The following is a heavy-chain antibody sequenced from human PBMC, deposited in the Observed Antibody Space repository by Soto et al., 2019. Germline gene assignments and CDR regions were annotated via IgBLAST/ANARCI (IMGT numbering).Heavy chain of an antibody. J-gene: IGHJ5*02. CDR1: GGTFSSYA. V-gene: IGHV1-69*12. D-gene: IGHD3-9*01. Sequence: QVQLVQSGAEVKKPGSSVKVSCKASGGTFSSYAISWVRQAPGQGLEWMGGIIPIFGTANYAQKFQGRVTITADESTSTASMELSGLRSEDTAVYYCALIDLLTGYLGYWSWFDPWGQGPLVTVSS. CDR3: ALIDLLTGYLGYWSWFDP. CDR2: IIPIFGTA.